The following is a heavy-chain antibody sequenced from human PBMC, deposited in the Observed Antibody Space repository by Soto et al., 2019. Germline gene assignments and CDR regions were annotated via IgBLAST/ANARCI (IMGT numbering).Heavy chain of an antibody. CDR1: GGTFSSYA. D-gene: IGHD6-13*01. V-gene: IGHV1-69*13. Sequence: SVKVSCKASGGTFSSYAISWVRQAPGQGLEWMGGIIPRSATSNYAQKFQGRVTITADESTSTAYMELSSLRSEDTAVYYCARDVAAAGLDYWGQGTLVTVSS. CDR2: IIPRSATS. CDR3: ARDVAAAGLDY. J-gene: IGHJ4*02.